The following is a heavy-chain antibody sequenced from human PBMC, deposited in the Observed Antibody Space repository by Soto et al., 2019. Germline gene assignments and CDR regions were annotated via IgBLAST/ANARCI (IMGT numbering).Heavy chain of an antibody. CDR3: AGGIGMAVAGTIDYYYMDV. V-gene: IGHV1-8*01. J-gene: IGHJ6*03. Sequence: ASVKVSCKASGYTFTSYDINWVRQATGQGLEWMGWMNPNSGNTGYAQKFQGRVTMTRNTSISTAYMELSSLRSEDTAVYYCAGGIGMAVAGTIDYYYMDVWGKGTTVTVSS. D-gene: IGHD6-19*01. CDR1: GYTFTSYD. CDR2: MNPNSGNT.